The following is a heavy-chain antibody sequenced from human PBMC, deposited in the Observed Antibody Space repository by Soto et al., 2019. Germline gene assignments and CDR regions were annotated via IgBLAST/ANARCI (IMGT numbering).Heavy chain of an antibody. V-gene: IGHV3-23*01. CDR3: TCGIEDYYDSSGFFDY. J-gene: IGHJ4*02. CDR2: ISGSGGST. CDR1: GFTFSSYA. Sequence: LRLSCAASGFTFSSYAMSWVRQAPGKGLEWVSAISGSGGSTYYADSVKGRFTISRDNSKNTLYLQMNSLRAEDTAVYYCTCGIEDYYDSSGFFDYWGQGTLVTVSS. D-gene: IGHD3-22*01.